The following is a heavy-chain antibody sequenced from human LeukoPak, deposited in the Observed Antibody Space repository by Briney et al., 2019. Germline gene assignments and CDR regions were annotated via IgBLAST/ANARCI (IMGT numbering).Heavy chain of an antibody. CDR2: ISGSGTRT. D-gene: IGHD1-26*01. J-gene: IGHJ4*02. Sequence: GGSLRLSCAAYGLIFSTYGMNWVRQAPGKGLEWVSAISGSGTRTYYADSVKGRFSIPRDSSKNTLYLQMNSLRAEDTAIYYCAKEIRERGPFDYWGQGTLVTVSS. V-gene: IGHV3-23*01. CDR1: GLIFSTYG. CDR3: AKEIRERGPFDY.